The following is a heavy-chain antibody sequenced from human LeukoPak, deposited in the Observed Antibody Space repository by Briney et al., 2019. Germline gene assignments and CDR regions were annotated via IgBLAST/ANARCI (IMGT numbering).Heavy chain of an antibody. Sequence: GGSLRLSCAASGFTFSAYNMNWVRRTPGKGLEWVSSITTSSSYMFYADSVRGRFTISRDNAKNSLYLQMNSLRAEDTAVYYCAELGITMIGGVWGKGTTVTISS. J-gene: IGHJ6*04. D-gene: IGHD3-10*02. CDR1: GFTFSAYN. CDR3: AELGITMIGGV. V-gene: IGHV3-21*01. CDR2: ITTSSSYM.